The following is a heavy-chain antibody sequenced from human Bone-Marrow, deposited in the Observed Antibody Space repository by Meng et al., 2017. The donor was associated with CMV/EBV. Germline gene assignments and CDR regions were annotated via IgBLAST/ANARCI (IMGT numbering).Heavy chain of an antibody. Sequence: GESLKISCAASGFNFNGHSLDWVRQAPGKGLEWVSSISINRNYKHYADSVKGRFFISTDDSKSSLFLQMDSLRAEDTATYYCARDGDLWVGSNFDYWGPGTRVTVSS. J-gene: IGHJ4*02. V-gene: IGHV3-21*06. CDR2: ISINRNYK. CDR3: ARDGDLWVGSNFDY. D-gene: IGHD3-3*01. CDR1: GFNFNGHS.